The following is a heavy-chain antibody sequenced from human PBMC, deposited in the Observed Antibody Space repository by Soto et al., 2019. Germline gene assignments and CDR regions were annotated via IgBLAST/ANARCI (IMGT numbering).Heavy chain of an antibody. J-gene: IGHJ6*02. D-gene: IGHD3-10*01. Sequence: GGSLRLSCAASGFTFSTYAMHWVRQAPGKGLEWVAVLSYDGSNKYYADSVKGRFTISRDNSKNTLYLQMNSLRAEDTAVYYCAKVDGVVRGSVRYYYGMDVWGQGTTVTVSS. CDR3: AKVDGVVRGSVRYYYGMDV. CDR1: GFTFSTYA. CDR2: LSYDGSNK. V-gene: IGHV3-30*18.